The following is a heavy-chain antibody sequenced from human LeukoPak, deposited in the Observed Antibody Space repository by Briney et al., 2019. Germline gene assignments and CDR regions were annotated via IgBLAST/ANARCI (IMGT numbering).Heavy chain of an antibody. J-gene: IGHJ4*02. Sequence: SETLSPTSTVSAGSISSGGSYWSWIRQHPWKGLEWIGYIYYSGSTYYSPSLKSQVTISVDTSKNQFSLKLSSVTAADTAVYYCARDCDGYFDYWGQGTLVTVSS. CDR2: IYYSGST. CDR1: AGSISSGGSY. V-gene: IGHV4-31*01. CDR3: ARDCDGYFDY.